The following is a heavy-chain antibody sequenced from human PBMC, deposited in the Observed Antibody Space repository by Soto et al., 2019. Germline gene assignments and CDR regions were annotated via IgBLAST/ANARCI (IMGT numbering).Heavy chain of an antibody. CDR1: GFTFSSYA. J-gene: IGHJ4*02. Sequence: EVQLLESGGGLVQPGGSLRLSCAASGFTFSSYAMWWVRQAPGKGLECVSAISGGVETTYYADSVKCRFTISIDNSKTTVYLQMNSLRAEDTAVYYCAFNSGSGSYYFDYWGQGTLVTVSS. V-gene: IGHV3-23*01. CDR2: ISGGVETT. CDR3: AFNSGSGSYYFDY. D-gene: IGHD3-10*01.